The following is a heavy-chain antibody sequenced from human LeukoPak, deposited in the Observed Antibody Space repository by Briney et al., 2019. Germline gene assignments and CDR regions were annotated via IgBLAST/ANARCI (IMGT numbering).Heavy chain of an antibody. Sequence: GASVKVSCKASGYTFTSYGISWVRQAPGQGLEWMGWISAYNGNTNYAQKLQGRVTMTTDTSTSTAYMELRSLRSDDTAVYYCARAGYSSGWYAYYYYYMDVWGKGTTVTISS. V-gene: IGHV1-18*01. D-gene: IGHD6-19*01. J-gene: IGHJ6*03. CDR2: ISAYNGNT. CDR1: GYTFTSYG. CDR3: ARAGYSSGWYAYYYYYMDV.